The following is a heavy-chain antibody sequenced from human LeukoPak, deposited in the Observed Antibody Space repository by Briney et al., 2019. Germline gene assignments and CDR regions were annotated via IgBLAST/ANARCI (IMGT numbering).Heavy chain of an antibody. V-gene: IGHV4-38-2*02. D-gene: IGHD4-11*01. CDR2: SYHSGST. CDR1: GYSISSGYY. CDR3: ARDPMTTVSGPVDWFDP. Sequence: SETLSLTCTVSGYSISSGYYWGWIRQPPGKGLEWIGSSYHSGSTYYNPSLRRLVTISVDTSQNQFSLKMTSVTAADPSVYYCARDPMTTVSGPVDWFDPWGQGTLVTVSS. J-gene: IGHJ5*02.